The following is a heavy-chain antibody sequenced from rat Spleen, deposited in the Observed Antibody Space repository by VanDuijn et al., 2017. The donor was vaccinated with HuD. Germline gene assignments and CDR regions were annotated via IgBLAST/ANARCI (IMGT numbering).Heavy chain of an antibody. Sequence: EVQVLESGGGLVQPGNSLKLSCATSGFTFSTAWMYWYRQFPEKRLEWVARIKAKSKNYATDYTESVKGRFTISRDDSKSNIYLQMNNLKEEDTAIYYCASDDGSYYHYWGQGVMVTVSS. CDR1: GFTFSTAW. V-gene: IGHV6-6*01. D-gene: IGHD1-12*02. J-gene: IGHJ2*01. CDR3: ASDDGSYYHY. CDR2: IKAKSKNYAT.